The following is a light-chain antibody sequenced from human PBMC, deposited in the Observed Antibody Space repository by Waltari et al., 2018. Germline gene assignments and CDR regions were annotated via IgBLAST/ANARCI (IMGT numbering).Light chain of an antibody. J-gene: IGLJ1*01. CDR3: NSRDSSGNPYV. V-gene: IGLV3-19*01. CDR1: SLRTYS. Sequence: SSELTQDPAVSVALGQTVRITCQGDSLRTYSANWYQQKPGQAPVLVIYGKNNRPSGVPDRLSVSSSGNTASLTIAGAQAEDEADYYCNSRDSSGNPYVFGSGTKVTVL. CDR2: GKN.